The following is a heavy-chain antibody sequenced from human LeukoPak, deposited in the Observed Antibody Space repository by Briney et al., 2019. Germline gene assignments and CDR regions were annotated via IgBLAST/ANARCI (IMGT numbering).Heavy chain of an antibody. D-gene: IGHD6-6*01. Sequence: GESLKISCKDSGFSFTNYWIAWVRQMPGKGLEWMGIISPADSDTRYSPSFQGQVTISADKSISTAYLQWSSLKASDTAMYYCARARVYSSSSAPKGFDFWGQGTLVTVSS. V-gene: IGHV5-51*01. CDR3: ARARVYSSSSAPKGFDF. CDR1: GFSFTNYW. J-gene: IGHJ4*02. CDR2: ISPADSDT.